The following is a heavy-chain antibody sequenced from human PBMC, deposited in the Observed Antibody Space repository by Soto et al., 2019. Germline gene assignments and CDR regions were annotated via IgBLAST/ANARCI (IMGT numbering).Heavy chain of an antibody. CDR2: IYYSGST. CDR3: AREYESSPTD. CDR1: GGSTSTSSYH. Sequence: SETLSLTCTVSGGSTSTSSYHWAWIRQPPGKGLEWIASIYYSGSTYYNPSLKSRATISVDTSKNQFSLKLTSVTAADTAVYYCAREYESSPTDWGQGTLVTVSS. V-gene: IGHV4-39*02. D-gene: IGHD6-13*01. J-gene: IGHJ4*02.